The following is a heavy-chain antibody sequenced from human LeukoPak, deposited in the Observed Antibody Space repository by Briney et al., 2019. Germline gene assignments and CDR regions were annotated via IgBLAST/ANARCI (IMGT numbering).Heavy chain of an antibody. Sequence: GGSLRLSCAVSGFSFSNNWMSWVRQAPGKGLEWLAFIQYDGTTKYGDSMKGRFTISRDNSKVFLQMNSLTAEDTAVYYCAKAADNFDMWGQGTMVTVSS. D-gene: IGHD3-9*01. CDR3: AKAADNFDM. CDR2: IQYDGTTK. CDR1: GFSFSNNW. J-gene: IGHJ3*02. V-gene: IGHV3-30*02.